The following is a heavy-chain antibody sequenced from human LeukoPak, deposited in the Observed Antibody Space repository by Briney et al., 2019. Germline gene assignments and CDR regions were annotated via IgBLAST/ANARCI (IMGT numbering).Heavy chain of an antibody. J-gene: IGHJ6*03. V-gene: IGHV5-51*01. CDR1: GYSFTSYW. D-gene: IGHD6-6*01. Sequence: AGESLKISCKGSGYSFTSYWIGWVRQMPGKGLEWMGIIYPGDSDTRYSPSFQGQVTISADKSISTAYLQWSSLKASDTAMYYCARSGIAARPYYYYYYMDVWGKGTTVTVSS. CDR3: ARSGIAARPYYYYYYMDV. CDR2: IYPGDSDT.